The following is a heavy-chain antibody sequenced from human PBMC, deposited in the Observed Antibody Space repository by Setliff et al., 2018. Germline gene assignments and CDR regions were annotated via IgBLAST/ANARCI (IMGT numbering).Heavy chain of an antibody. Sequence: LRLSCAASGFTFSSYGMYWVRQAPGKGLEWVAFIRYDGSNKYYADSVKGRFTISRDNSKKTLYLQMNSLRAEETAVYYCAKDYYDILSAAGMDVWGQGTTVTVSS. CDR2: IRYDGSNK. V-gene: IGHV3-30*02. CDR3: AKDYYDILSAAGMDV. CDR1: GFTFSSYG. J-gene: IGHJ6*02. D-gene: IGHD3-9*01.